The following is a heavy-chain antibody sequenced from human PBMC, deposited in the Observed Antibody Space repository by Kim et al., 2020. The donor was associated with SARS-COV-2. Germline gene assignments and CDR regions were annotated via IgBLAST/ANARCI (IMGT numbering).Heavy chain of an antibody. D-gene: IGHD2-15*01. CDR3: ARVVGWVVDYYYYGMDV. CDR1: GFTFSSYG. CDR2: IWYDGSNK. J-gene: IGHJ6*02. Sequence: GGSLRLSCAASGFTFSSYGMHWVRQAPGKGLEWVAVIWYDGSNKYYADSVKGRFTISRDNSKNTLYLQMNSLRAEDTAVYYCARVVGWVVDYYYYGMDVWGQGTTVTVSS. V-gene: IGHV3-33*01.